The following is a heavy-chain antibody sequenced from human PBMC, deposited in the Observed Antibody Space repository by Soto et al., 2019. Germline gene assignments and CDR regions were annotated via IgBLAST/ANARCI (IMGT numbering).Heavy chain of an antibody. D-gene: IGHD4-17*01. J-gene: IGHJ4*02. V-gene: IGHV3-66*01. Sequence: EVQLVESGGGLVQPGASLRLSCAASGFTVSNNYMCWVRQAPGKGMEWVSLIYSGGVTHYADSVRGRFTISRDNSRNTLYLQMNSLRADETAVYYCAKRGTTVSTSLWYWGQGTLVTVSS. CDR3: AKRGTTVSTSLWY. CDR1: GFTVSNNY. CDR2: IYSGGVT.